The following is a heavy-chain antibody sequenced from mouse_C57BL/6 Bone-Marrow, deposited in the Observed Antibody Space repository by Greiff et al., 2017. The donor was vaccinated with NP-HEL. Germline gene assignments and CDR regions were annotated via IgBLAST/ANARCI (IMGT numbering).Heavy chain of an antibody. CDR3: ARSYYYGSSYRSWFAY. CDR2: IWWDDDK. J-gene: IGHJ3*01. CDR1: GFSLSTFGMG. V-gene: IGHV8-8*01. D-gene: IGHD1-1*01. Sequence: QVTLKVSGPGILQPSQTLSLTCSFSGFSLSTFGMGVGWIRQPSGKGLEWLAHIWWDDDKYYNPALKSRLTISKDTSKNQVFLKIANVDTADTATYYCARSYYYGSSYRSWFAYWGQGTLVTVSA.